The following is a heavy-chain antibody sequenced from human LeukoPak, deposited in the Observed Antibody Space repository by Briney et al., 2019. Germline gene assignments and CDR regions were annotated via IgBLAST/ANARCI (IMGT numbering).Heavy chain of an antibody. J-gene: IGHJ4*02. CDR1: GFTFSSYA. V-gene: IGHV3-30*04. CDR3: ANYDYGDYFFDY. D-gene: IGHD4-17*01. Sequence: PGGSLRLSCAASGFTFSSYAMHWVRQAPGKGLEWVAVISYDGSNKYYADSVKGRFTISRDNSKNTLYLQMNSLRAEDTAVYYCANYDYGDYFFDYWGQRTLVTVSS. CDR2: ISYDGSNK.